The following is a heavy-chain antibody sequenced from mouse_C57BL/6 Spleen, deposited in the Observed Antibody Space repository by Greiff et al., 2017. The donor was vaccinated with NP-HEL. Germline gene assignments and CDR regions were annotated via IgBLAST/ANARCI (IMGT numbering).Heavy chain of an antibody. Sequence: VQLQQSGAELVRPGASVKLSCKASGYTFTDYYINWVKQRPGQGLEWIARIYPGSGNTYYNEKFKGKATLTAEKSSSTAYMQLSSLTSEDSAVYFCARGGTTVFDYWGQGTTLTVSS. CDR1: GYTFTDYY. CDR2: IYPGSGNT. V-gene: IGHV1-76*01. CDR3: ARGGTTVFDY. D-gene: IGHD1-1*01. J-gene: IGHJ2*01.